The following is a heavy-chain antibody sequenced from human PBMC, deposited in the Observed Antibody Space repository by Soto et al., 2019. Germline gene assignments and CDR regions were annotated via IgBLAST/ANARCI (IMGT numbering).Heavy chain of an antibody. J-gene: IGHJ4*02. CDR2: INPVGSST. CDR1: GFTFNLYW. Sequence: EVHLVESGGGLVQPWGSLRLSCAASGFTFNLYWMHWVRQAPGKWLVWVSRINPVGSSTTYADSVQGRFTISRDNSKNTVYLQMNGVGAEDTAIYYCARDNWNSYWGQGSLVTVSS. CDR3: ARDNWNSY. V-gene: IGHV3-74*01. D-gene: IGHD1-7*01.